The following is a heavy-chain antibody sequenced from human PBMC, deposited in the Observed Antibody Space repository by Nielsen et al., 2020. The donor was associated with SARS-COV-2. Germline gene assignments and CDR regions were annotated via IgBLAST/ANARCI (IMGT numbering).Heavy chain of an antibody. J-gene: IGHJ3*02. Sequence: GGSLRLSCAASGFTFSSYAMSWVRQAPGQGLEWVSSIYGAGVMTHYAESVKGRFTITRDNSKNTLYLQMNSLRAEDTAVYHCATVPCVSRAFDMWGQGTMVTVSS. CDR3: ATVPCVSRAFDM. D-gene: IGHD3-16*02. V-gene: IGHV3-23*03. CDR2: IYGAGVMT. CDR1: GFTFSSYA.